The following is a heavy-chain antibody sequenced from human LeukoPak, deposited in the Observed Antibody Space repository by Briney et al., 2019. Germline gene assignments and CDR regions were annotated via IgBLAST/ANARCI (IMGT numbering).Heavy chain of an antibody. CDR1: DGSSNSYY. Sequence: SETLSLTCSVSDGSSNSYYWNWIRRPPGKGLEWIGYIYYNGNTNYSPSLKSRVTMSVDTSKNLFSLKVSSVTAADTAVYYCARGRSNYYGMDVWGQGTTVTVSS. J-gene: IGHJ6*02. D-gene: IGHD1-26*01. CDR2: IYYNGNT. V-gene: IGHV4-59*01. CDR3: ARGRSNYYGMDV.